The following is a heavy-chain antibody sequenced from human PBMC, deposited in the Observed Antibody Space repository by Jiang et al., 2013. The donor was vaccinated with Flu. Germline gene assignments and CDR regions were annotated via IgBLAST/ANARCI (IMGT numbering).Heavy chain of an antibody. V-gene: IGHV3-23*01. CDR3: AEDPCGGQGRYCREDWFDP. Sequence: VQLLESGGNLVQPGGSLRLSCAASGFTFSNYAMSWVRQAPGKGLEWVSSISGSGGGTYYADSVKGRFTISRDNSKNTLYLQMNSLRAEDTAVYYCAEDPCGGQGRYCREDWFDPWGQGTLVTVSS. J-gene: IGHJ5*02. CDR2: ISGSGGGT. CDR1: GFTFSNYA. D-gene: IGHD2-15*01.